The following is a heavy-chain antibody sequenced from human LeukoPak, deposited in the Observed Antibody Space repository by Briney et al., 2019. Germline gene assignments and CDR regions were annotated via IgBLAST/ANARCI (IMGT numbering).Heavy chain of an antibody. J-gene: IGHJ4*02. Sequence: SETLSLTCTVSGGSISSYCWSWIRQPPRKGLEWIGYIYYSGSTNYNPSLESRVSISVATSKNQFSLKLSSVTAADTAVYYCASVSYDYYLDYWGQGTLVTVSS. V-gene: IGHV4-59*01. D-gene: IGHD3-16*01. CDR1: GGSISSYC. CDR3: ASVSYDYYLDY. CDR2: IYYSGST.